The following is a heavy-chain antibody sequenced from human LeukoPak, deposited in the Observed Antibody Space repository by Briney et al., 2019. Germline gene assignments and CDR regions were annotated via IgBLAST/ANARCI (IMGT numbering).Heavy chain of an antibody. CDR2: IYYSGST. CDR1: GGSISSYY. CDR3: ARVGSGPRVFFDY. D-gene: IGHD3-10*01. V-gene: IGHV4-59*01. J-gene: IGHJ4*02. Sequence: PSQTLSLTCTVSGGSISSYYWSWIRQPPGKGLEWIGYIYYSGSTNYNPSLKSRVTISVDTSKNQFSLKLSSVTAADTAVYCCARVGSGPRVFFDYWGQGTLVTVSS.